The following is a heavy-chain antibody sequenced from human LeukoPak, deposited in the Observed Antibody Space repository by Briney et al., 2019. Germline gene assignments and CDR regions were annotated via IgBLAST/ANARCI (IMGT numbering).Heavy chain of an antibody. Sequence: ASVKVSCKASGYTFTGYYMHWVRQAPGQGLEWMGWINPNSGGTNYAQKFQGRVTMTRDTSISTAYMERSRLRSDDTAVYYCARGGIVVVPAAKPDYWGQGTLVTVSS. D-gene: IGHD2-2*01. V-gene: IGHV1-2*02. CDR1: GYTFTGYY. J-gene: IGHJ4*02. CDR2: INPNSGGT. CDR3: ARGGIVVVPAAKPDY.